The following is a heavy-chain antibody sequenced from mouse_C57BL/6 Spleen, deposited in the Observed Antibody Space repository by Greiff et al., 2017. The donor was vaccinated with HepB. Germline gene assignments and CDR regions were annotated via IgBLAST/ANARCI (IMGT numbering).Heavy chain of an antibody. J-gene: IGHJ2*01. D-gene: IGHD3-2*02. Sequence: QVQLQQPGAELVKPGASVKLSCKASGYTFTSCWMQWVKQRPGQGLEWIGEIDPSDSYTNYNQKFKGKATLTVDTSSSTAYMQLSSLTSEDSAVYYCASRDSSGFSFDYWGQGTTLTVSS. CDR2: IDPSDSYT. CDR1: GYTFTSCW. V-gene: IGHV1-50*01. CDR3: ASRDSSGFSFDY.